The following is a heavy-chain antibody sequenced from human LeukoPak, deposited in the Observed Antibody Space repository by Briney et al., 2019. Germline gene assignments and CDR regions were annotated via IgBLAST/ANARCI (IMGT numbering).Heavy chain of an antibody. Sequence: SETLSLTCTVSGVSINDFYWTWIRQSPGNGLEWIGYIYYDGSTDYNPSLKSRVTMSIDTSRSQFSLKMNSVTAADTAVYYCTKVGLSGLFDYWGQGALVTVSS. V-gene: IGHV4-59*01. J-gene: IGHJ4*02. CDR2: IYYDGST. CDR3: TKVGLSGLFDY. D-gene: IGHD3-10*01. CDR1: GVSINDFY.